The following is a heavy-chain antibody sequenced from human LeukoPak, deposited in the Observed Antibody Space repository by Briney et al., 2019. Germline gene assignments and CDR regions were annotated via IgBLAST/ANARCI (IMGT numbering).Heavy chain of an antibody. CDR2: ISGSGGTT. J-gene: IGHJ6*03. V-gene: IGHV3-23*01. CDR1: GFTFSNYG. Sequence: PGGSLRLSCAASGFTFSNYGMNWVRQAPGKGLEWVSGISGSGGTTYYADSVKGRFTISRDNSKNTLYLQMGSLGAEDMAVYYCAATITGGNYYYMDVWGKGTTVTVSS. D-gene: IGHD3-3*01. CDR3: AATITGGNYYYMDV.